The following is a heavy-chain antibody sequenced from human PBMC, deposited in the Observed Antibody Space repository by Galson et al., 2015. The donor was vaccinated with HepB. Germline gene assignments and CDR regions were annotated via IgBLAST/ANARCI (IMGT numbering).Heavy chain of an antibody. J-gene: IGHJ4*02. CDR2: INPNSGGT. CDR3: ARGPGRVVVVIIPDFDN. CDR1: GYTFTGYY. D-gene: IGHD3-22*01. Sequence: SVKVSCKASGYTFTGYYMHWVRQAPGQGLEWMGWINPNSGGTNYAQKFQGRVTMTRDTSISTAYMELSRLRSDDTAVYYCARGPGRVVVVIIPDFDNWGQGTLVTVSS. V-gene: IGHV1-2*02.